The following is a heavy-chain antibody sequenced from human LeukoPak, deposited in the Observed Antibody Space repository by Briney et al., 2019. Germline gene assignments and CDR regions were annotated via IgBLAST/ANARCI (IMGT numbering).Heavy chain of an antibody. D-gene: IGHD3-10*01. V-gene: IGHV3-23*01. Sequence: GGSLRLSCAASGFTFTNYAMGWVRQAPGKGLEWVSGISAGGGGTYYADSVKGRFTISRDNSKSTLYLHMNSLRAEDTAIYFCAKDLRSGSNYGFFDYWGQGTLVTVSS. CDR1: GFTFTNYA. CDR3: AKDLRSGSNYGFFDY. J-gene: IGHJ4*02. CDR2: ISAGGGGT.